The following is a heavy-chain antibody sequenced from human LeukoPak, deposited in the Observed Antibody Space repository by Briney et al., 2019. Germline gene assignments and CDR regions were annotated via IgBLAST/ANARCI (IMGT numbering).Heavy chain of an antibody. D-gene: IGHD3-22*01. V-gene: IGHV1-18*01. Sequence: ASVKVSCKASGYTFTSYGIRWVRQAPGQGLEWMGWISAYNGNTNYAQKLQGRVTMTTDTSTSTAYMELRSLRSDDTAVYYCARDAVDYYDSSGYYYVSVFDYWGQGTLVTVSS. CDR1: GYTFTSYG. CDR2: ISAYNGNT. CDR3: ARDAVDYYDSSGYYYVSVFDY. J-gene: IGHJ4*02.